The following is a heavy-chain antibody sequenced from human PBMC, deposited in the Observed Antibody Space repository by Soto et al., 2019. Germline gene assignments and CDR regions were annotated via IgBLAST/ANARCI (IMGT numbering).Heavy chain of an antibody. CDR3: ARHGFWYDFWSGWSQPYYYYGMDV. CDR1: GGSISSYY. V-gene: IGHV4-59*08. J-gene: IGHJ6*02. Sequence: PSETLSLTCTVSGGSISSYYWSWIRQPPGKGLEWIGYIYYSGSTNYNPSLKSRVTISVDTSKNQFSLKLSSVTAADTAVYYCARHGFWYDFWSGWSQPYYYYGMDVWGQGTTVTVSS. CDR2: IYYSGST. D-gene: IGHD3-3*01.